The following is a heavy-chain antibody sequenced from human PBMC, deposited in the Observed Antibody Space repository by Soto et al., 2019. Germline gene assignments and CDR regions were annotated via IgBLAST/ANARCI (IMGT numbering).Heavy chain of an antibody. V-gene: IGHV3-9*01. CDR1: GFTFDDYA. J-gene: IGHJ4*02. CDR2: ISWNSGSI. CDR3: ASSPSPRSKQWLVYFDY. Sequence: GGSLRLSCAASGFTFDDYAMHWVRQAPGKGLEWVSGISWNSGSIGYADSVKGRFTISRDNAKNSLYLQMNSLRAEDTALYYCASSPSPRSKQWLVYFDYWGQGTLVTVSS. D-gene: IGHD6-19*01.